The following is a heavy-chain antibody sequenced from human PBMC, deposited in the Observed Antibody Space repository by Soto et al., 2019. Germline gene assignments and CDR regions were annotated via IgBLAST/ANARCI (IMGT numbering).Heavy chain of an antibody. Sequence: QVQLQESGPGLVKPSQTLSLTFTVSGGSISTGGYYWNWIRQHPGKGLEWIGYFYYSGRTYYNPSLTSQVTLSVNTSKNQFSLKLSSVTVAATAVYYCARSVFPWGQGTLVTVSS. CDR2: FYYSGRT. J-gene: IGHJ5*02. CDR3: ARSVFP. CDR1: GGSISTGGYY. V-gene: IGHV4-31*01.